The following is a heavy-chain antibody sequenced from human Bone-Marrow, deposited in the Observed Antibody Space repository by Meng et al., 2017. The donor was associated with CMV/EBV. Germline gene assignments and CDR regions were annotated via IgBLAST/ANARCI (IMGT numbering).Heavy chain of an antibody. CDR3: ARLCVSFTSTDWFEP. CDR1: GGSFSGYY. Sequence: SETLSLTCAVYGGSFSGYYWSWIRQPPGKGLEWIGEINHSGSTNYNPSLKSRVTISVDTTKNQFSLRLNSVTAADTAICYCARLCVSFTSTDWFEPWGQGTLVTVSS. D-gene: IGHD2-2*01. J-gene: IGHJ5*02. V-gene: IGHV4-34*01. CDR2: INHSGST.